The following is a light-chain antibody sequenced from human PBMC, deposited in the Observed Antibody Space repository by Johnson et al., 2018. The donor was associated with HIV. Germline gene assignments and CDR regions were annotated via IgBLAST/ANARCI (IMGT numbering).Light chain of an antibody. V-gene: IGLV1-51*01. CDR3: GTWDNSLIPVYV. Sequence: QSVLTQPPSVSAAPGQKVTISCSGSSSNIGSNYVSWYQHLPGTAPKLLIYDNNKRPSGIPDRFSGSKSGTSATLGITGLQTGDEADYYCGTWDNSLIPVYVFGTATRVSVL. J-gene: IGLJ1*01. CDR1: SSNIGSNY. CDR2: DNN.